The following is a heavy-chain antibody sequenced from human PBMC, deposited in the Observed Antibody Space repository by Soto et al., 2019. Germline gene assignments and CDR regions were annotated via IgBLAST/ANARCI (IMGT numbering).Heavy chain of an antibody. D-gene: IGHD6-13*01. V-gene: IGHV1-69*08. CDR3: ARDFGAAAGDYFDY. J-gene: IGHJ4*02. CDR2: IIPILGIA. CDR1: GGTFSSYT. Sequence: QVQLVQSGAEVKKPGSSVKVSCKASGGTFSSYTISWVRQAPGQGLEWMGRIIPILGIANYAQKFQGRVTITADKSTSTAYMEQSSLRSEDTAVYYCARDFGAAAGDYFDYWGQGTLVTVSS.